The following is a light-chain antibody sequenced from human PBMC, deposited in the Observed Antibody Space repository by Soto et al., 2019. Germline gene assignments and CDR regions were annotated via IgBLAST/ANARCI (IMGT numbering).Light chain of an antibody. CDR3: QQRSSWPT. J-gene: IGKJ2*01. CDR2: DAF. Sequence: EIVLTQSPATLSLSPGERATLSCRASQSVRSNLAWYQQKLGQAPRLLIYDAFNRATGIPARFSGSGSGTDFTLTFSNLEPEDFAVYYCQQRSSWPTFGQGTKLEIK. V-gene: IGKV3-11*01. CDR1: QSVRSN.